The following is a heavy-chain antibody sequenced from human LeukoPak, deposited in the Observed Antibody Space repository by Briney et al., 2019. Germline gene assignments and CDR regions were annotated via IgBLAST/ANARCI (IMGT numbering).Heavy chain of an antibody. Sequence: GGSLRLSCAASGFTFSSYAMHWVRRAPGKGLEWVAVISYDESSKYYADSVKGRFTISRDNPKNTLYLQLNSLRAEDTAVYYCARGGRDGYSSADFWGQGTLVTVSS. CDR3: ARGGRDGYSSADF. V-gene: IGHV3-30-3*01. CDR2: ISYDESSK. CDR1: GFTFSSYA. D-gene: IGHD5-24*01. J-gene: IGHJ4*02.